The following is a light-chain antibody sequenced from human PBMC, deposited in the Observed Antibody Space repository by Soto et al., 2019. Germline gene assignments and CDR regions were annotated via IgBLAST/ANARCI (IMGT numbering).Light chain of an antibody. J-gene: IGLJ2*01. CDR2: EVS. V-gene: IGLV2-14*01. Sequence: QSALTQPAAVSGSPGQSITISCTGTSSDIGGHNFVSWYQHHPGKAPKLLIYEVSYRASGLSNRFTGSKSANTASLTISGLQAEDEADYSCSSYTTSSYVVFGGGTKLTVL. CDR1: SSDIGGHNF. CDR3: SSYTTSSYVV.